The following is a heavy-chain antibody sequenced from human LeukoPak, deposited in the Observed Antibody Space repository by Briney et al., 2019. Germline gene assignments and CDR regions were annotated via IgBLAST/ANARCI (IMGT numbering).Heavy chain of an antibody. CDR3: ARGVTYYYDSSGYSGRGAAHEYFQH. Sequence: GASVTVSCKASGYTFTSYGISWVRQAPGQGLEWMGWISAYNGNTNYAQKLQGRVTMTTDTSTSTAYMELRSLRSDDTAVYYCARGVTYYYDSSGYSGRGAAHEYFQHWGQGTLVTVSS. CDR2: ISAYNGNT. D-gene: IGHD3-22*01. V-gene: IGHV1-18*01. CDR1: GYTFTSYG. J-gene: IGHJ1*01.